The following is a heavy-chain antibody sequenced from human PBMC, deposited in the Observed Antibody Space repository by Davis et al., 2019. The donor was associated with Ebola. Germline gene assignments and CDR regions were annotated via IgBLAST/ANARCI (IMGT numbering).Heavy chain of an antibody. Sequence: GESLKISCAASGFTFDDYGMSWVRQAPGKGLEWVSGINWNGGSTGYADSVKGRFTISRDNSKNTLYLQMNSLRAEDTAVYYCAKDSVVVAALYYYYGMDVWGQGTTVTVSS. D-gene: IGHD2-15*01. CDR1: GFTFDDYG. CDR3: AKDSVVVAALYYYYGMDV. CDR2: INWNGGST. J-gene: IGHJ6*02. V-gene: IGHV3-20*04.